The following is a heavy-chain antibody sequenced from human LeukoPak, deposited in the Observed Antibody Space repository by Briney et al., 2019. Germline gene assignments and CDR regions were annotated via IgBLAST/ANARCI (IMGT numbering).Heavy chain of an antibody. CDR1: GGSISSYY. D-gene: IGHD2-2*01. Sequence: SETLSLTCTVSGGSISSYYWSWIRQPAGKGLEWIGRIYTSGSTNYNPSLKSRVTISVDTSKDQFSLKLSSVTAADTAVYYCASVPAAIVGYGMDVWGQGTTVTVSS. CDR3: ASVPAAIVGYGMDV. CDR2: IYTSGST. J-gene: IGHJ6*02. V-gene: IGHV4-4*07.